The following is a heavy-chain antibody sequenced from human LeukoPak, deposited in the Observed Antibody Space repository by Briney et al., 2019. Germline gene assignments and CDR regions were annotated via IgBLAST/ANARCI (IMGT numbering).Heavy chain of an antibody. Sequence: GESLLSSSKGSGYSFTSYWISWVRQMPGKGLEWMGRIDPSDSYANYSPSFQGHVTISTDKSIITAYLQWSSLKASDTAMYYCARDSSGWSFDYWGPGNLFTVSS. V-gene: IGHV5-10-1*01. CDR2: IDPSDSYA. J-gene: IGHJ4*01. CDR3: ARDSSGWSFDY. D-gene: IGHD6-19*01. CDR1: GYSFTSYW.